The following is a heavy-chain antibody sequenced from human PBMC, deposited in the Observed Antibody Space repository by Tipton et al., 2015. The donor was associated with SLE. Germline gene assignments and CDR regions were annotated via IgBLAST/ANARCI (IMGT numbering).Heavy chain of an antibody. V-gene: IGHV4-34*01. Sequence: TLSLTCAVYGGSFSGYYWSWIRQSPGKGLEWIGEINHSGSTNYNPSLKSRVTISVDTSKNQFSLKLSSVTAADTAVYYCARDKLDIGSSCNWGQGTLVTVSS. CDR3: ARDKLDIGSSCN. D-gene: IGHD6-13*01. CDR2: INHSGST. J-gene: IGHJ4*02. CDR1: GGSFSGYY.